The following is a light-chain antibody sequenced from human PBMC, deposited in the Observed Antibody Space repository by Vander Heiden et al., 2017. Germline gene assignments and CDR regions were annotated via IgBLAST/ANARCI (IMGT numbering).Light chain of an antibody. J-gene: IGKJ2*01. V-gene: IGKV1-39*01. Sequence: DIHITKSTSSLSASVGDRVTITCRASQNINTYLVWYQQKPGKAPNLLIYAASTLQSGVPARFSASGSDTDFTLTISGLHPDDFATYYCQQSYSTPFTFGQGTRLEVK. CDR3: QQSYSTPFT. CDR1: QNINTY. CDR2: AAS.